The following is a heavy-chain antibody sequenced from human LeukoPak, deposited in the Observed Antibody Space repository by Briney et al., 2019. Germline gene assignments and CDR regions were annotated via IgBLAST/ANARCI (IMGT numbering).Heavy chain of an antibody. CDR1: GGSISTYY. J-gene: IGHJ4*02. D-gene: IGHD5-12*01. CDR2: INHSGST. V-gene: IGHV4-34*01. Sequence: PSETLSLTCTVSGGSISTYYWSWIRQPPGKGLEWIGEINHSGSTNYNPSLKSRVTISVDTSKNQFSLKLSSVTAADTAVYYCARGPRGYSGYGLLRFDYWGQGTLVSVSS. CDR3: ARGPRGYSGYGLLRFDY.